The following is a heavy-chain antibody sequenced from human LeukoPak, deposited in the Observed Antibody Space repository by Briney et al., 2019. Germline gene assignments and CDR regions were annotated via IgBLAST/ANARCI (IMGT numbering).Heavy chain of an antibody. J-gene: IGHJ4*02. CDR2: INPNSGGT. D-gene: IGHD2-21*02. V-gene: IGHV1-2*02. CDR1: GYTFTGYY. CDR3: ASHPLSGDTADY. Sequence: GASVKVSSKASGYTFTGYYMHWVRQAPGQGLEWMGWINPNSGGTNYAQKFQGRVTITADESTSTAYMELSSLRSEDTAVYYSASHPLSGDTADYWGQGTLVTVSS.